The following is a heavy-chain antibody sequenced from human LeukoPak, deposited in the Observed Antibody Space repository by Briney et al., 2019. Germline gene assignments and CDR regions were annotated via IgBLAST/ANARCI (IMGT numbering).Heavy chain of an antibody. V-gene: IGHV6-1*01. J-gene: IGHJ4*02. CDR1: GDSVSSNSAS. Sequence: SQTLSLTCAISGDSVSSNSASWNWIRQSPSRGLEWLGRTYYRSKWYNDYAVSVKSRITINPDTSKNQFSLQLNSVTPEDTAVYYCARGWEFGDLSGLDYWGQGTLVTVSS. D-gene: IGHD3-10*01. CDR2: TYYRSKWYN. CDR3: ARGWEFGDLSGLDY.